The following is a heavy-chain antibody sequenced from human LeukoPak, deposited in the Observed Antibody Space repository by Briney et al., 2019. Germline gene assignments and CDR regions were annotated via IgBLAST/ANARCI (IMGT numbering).Heavy chain of an antibody. CDR1: GDSVSSTNGVA. D-gene: IGHD2/OR15-2a*01. J-gene: IGHJ4*02. Sequence: SQTLSLTCAISGDSVSSTNGVAWNWIRQSPSRGLEWLGRTYYRARWYNDYAESVKSRITVNPYTSKNQFSLQLNPVTPEDTAVYYCARGKNNAFDYWGQGTLVTVSS. CDR3: ARGKNNAFDY. V-gene: IGHV6-1*01. CDR2: TYYRARWYN.